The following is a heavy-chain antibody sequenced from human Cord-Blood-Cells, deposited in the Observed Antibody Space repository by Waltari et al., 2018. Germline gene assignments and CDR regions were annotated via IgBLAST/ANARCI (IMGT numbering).Heavy chain of an antibody. J-gene: IGHJ4*02. D-gene: IGHD4-17*01. V-gene: IGHV4-30-4*01. Sequence: QVQLQESGPGLVKPSQTLSLTCTVSGGSISSGDYYWSWILQPPGKGLEWIGYIYYSGSTYYNPSLKSRVTISVDTSKNQFSLKLSSVTAADTAVYYCARDLFQGYGDFDYWGQGTLVTVSS. CDR1: GGSISSGDYY. CDR2: IYYSGST. CDR3: ARDLFQGYGDFDY.